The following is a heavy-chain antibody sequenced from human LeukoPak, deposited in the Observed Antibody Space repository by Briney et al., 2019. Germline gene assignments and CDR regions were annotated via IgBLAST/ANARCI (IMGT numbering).Heavy chain of an antibody. CDR1: GFIVSRYW. V-gene: IGHV3-7*01. Sequence: GGSLRLSCAASGFIVSRYWMSWVRQAPGKGLEWVADIKEDGSEKHCVNSVKGRFTISRDNAENSLYLQMNSLRAEDTAIYYCARDLGVCSGGTCYSVYDYWGQGTLVTVSS. CDR2: IKEDGSEK. J-gene: IGHJ4*02. CDR3: ARDLGVCSGGTCYSVYDY. D-gene: IGHD2-15*01.